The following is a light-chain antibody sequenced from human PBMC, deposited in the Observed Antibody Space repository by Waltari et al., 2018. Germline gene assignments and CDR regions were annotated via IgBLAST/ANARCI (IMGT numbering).Light chain of an antibody. V-gene: IGKV1-5*03. CDR3: QQYNSFPT. J-gene: IGKJ1*01. CDR1: QSIITW. Sequence: DIQMTQSPSTLSVSVGDRVTITCRASQSIITWLACYQQKPGKTPKVLIYKASNLQSGVPSRFSGSGSGTEFTLTISSLQPDDFGTYYCQQYNSFPTFGQGTKVEIK. CDR2: KAS.